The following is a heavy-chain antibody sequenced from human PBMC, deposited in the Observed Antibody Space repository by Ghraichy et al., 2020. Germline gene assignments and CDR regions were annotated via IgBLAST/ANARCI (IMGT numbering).Heavy chain of an antibody. V-gene: IGHV3-7*03. CDR2: IKEDGSDK. Sequence: GGSLRLSCAVSGFTFSNYCMTWVRQAPGKGLEWVANIKEDGSDKYYVDSVKGRFTISRDNAKNSLYLQMNSLRAEDTAVYYCTRLPVMTGDFDYWCQVTLVTVSS. CDR1: GFTFSNYC. J-gene: IGHJ4*02. D-gene: IGHD3-9*01. CDR3: TRLPVMTGDFDY.